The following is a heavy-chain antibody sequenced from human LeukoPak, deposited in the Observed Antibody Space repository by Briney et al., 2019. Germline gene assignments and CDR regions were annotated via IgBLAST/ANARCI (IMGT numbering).Heavy chain of an antibody. V-gene: IGHV5-51*01. CDR1: GYSFDNYW. Sequence: GESLKISCQGSGYSFDNYWIAWVRQMPGKGLELMGVIYPAGSDTKYSPSLQGQVTISADKSINTAYMQWSSLKASDTAIYYCARHTSALSHDFWGQGTLVTVSS. J-gene: IGHJ4*02. CDR3: ARHTSALSHDF. CDR2: IYPAGSDT. D-gene: IGHD3-10*01.